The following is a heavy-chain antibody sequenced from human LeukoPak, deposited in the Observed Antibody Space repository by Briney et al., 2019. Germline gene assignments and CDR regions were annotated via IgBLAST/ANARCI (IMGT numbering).Heavy chain of an antibody. J-gene: IGHJ4*02. Sequence: SVKVSCKSSGGTFSSYAISWVRQAHGQGLEWMGGIITIFGTANYAQKFQGRVTTTTDESTSTAYMELSSLRSEDTAVYYCARAPQDWNYRYYFDYWVRGTLVTVSS. CDR3: ARAPQDWNYRYYFDY. CDR2: IITIFGTA. D-gene: IGHD1-7*01. CDR1: GGTFSSYA. V-gene: IGHV1-69*05.